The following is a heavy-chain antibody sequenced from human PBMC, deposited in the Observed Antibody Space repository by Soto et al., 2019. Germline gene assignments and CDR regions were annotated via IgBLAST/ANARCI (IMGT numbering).Heavy chain of an antibody. V-gene: IGHV3-48*02. CDR2: ISSDETIV. Sequence: PGGSLRLSCEGFGYTFRGYGMIWVRQAPGKGLECVSYISSDETIVNYAESVKGRFTISRDSAKNSLFLQMNSLRDEDTAVYYCVRGGGVGTTWGYYWGQGAQVTVSS. CDR1: GYTFRGYG. J-gene: IGHJ4*02. CDR3: VRGGGVGTTWGYY. D-gene: IGHD1-26*01.